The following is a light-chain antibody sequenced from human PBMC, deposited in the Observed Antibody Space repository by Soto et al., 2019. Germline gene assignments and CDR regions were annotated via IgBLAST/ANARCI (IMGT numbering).Light chain of an antibody. Sequence: EIVLAQSPGTLSLSPGERATLSCRASQTGGSSFLAWFQHKPGQAPRLLIYGASTRATGIPDRFSGSGSGTDFTLTISRLEPEDFAVYYCHQYGSSQTFGQGTKVDI. J-gene: IGKJ1*01. CDR2: GAS. V-gene: IGKV3-20*01. CDR3: HQYGSSQT. CDR1: QTGGSSF.